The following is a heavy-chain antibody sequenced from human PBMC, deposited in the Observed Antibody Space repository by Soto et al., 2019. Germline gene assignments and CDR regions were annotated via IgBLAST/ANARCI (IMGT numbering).Heavy chain of an antibody. CDR2: IYHSGST. Sequence: SETVSFTCAVSGGSIGSGGYSWSWIRQPPGKGLEWIGYIYHSGSTYYNPSLKSRVTISVDRSKNQFSLKLSSVTAADTAVYYCARGGVTGTYFDYWGQGTLVTVSS. D-gene: IGHD1-7*01. J-gene: IGHJ4*02. CDR3: ARGGVTGTYFDY. V-gene: IGHV4-30-2*01. CDR1: GGSIGSGGYS.